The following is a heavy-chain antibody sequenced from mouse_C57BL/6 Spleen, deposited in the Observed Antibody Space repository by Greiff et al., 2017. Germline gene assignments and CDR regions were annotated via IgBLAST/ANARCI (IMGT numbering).Heavy chain of an antibody. J-gene: IGHJ3*01. Sequence: EVKLVESGAELVRPGASVKLSCSASGFNIKDDYMHWVKQRPEQGLEWIGWIDPENGDTEYASKFQGKATITADTSSNTAYLQLSSLTSEDTAVYYCTTWRAYWGQGTLVTVSA. CDR3: TTWRAY. V-gene: IGHV14-4*01. CDR1: GFNIKDDY. CDR2: IDPENGDT.